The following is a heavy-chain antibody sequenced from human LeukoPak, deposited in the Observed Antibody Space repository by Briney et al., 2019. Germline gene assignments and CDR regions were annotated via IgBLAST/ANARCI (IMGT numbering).Heavy chain of an antibody. CDR1: GDSISSGDYY. D-gene: IGHD4-23*01. CDR2: ISSSGST. J-gene: IGHJ4*02. CDR3: ARAPLNYGGNSADY. V-gene: IGHV4-61*02. Sequence: SQTLSLTCTVSGDSISSGDYYWSWIRQPAGKGLEWIGRISSSGSTNYNPSLKSRVTISVDTSKNQFSLKVSSVTAADTAVYYCARAPLNYGGNSADYWGQGTLVTVSS.